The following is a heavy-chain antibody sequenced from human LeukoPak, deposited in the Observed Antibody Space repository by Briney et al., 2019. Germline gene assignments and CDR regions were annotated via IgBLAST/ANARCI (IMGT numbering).Heavy chain of an antibody. CDR2: INPNSGGT. CDR3: ATLIAVAGPFDY. Sequence: ASVKVSCKASGYTFNGYYMHWVRQAPGQGLEWMGRINPNSGGTNYAQKFQGRVTMTRDTSTSTVYMELSSLRSEDTAVYYCATLIAVAGPFDYWGQGTLVTVSS. V-gene: IGHV1-2*06. CDR1: GYTFNGYY. J-gene: IGHJ4*02. D-gene: IGHD6-19*01.